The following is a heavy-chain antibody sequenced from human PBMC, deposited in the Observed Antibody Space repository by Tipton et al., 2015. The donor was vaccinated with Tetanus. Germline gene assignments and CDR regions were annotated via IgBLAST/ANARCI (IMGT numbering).Heavy chain of an antibody. Sequence: SLRLSFAASGFIFDSYALSWVRQAPGKGLEWVSAISGGGTSTYYADSVKGRFTISRDNSKNTLYLQMNSLRAEDTAVYYCAKASGITYVDFWSGSYYFHYWGQGTLVTVSS. J-gene: IGHJ4*02. V-gene: IGHV3-23*01. CDR2: ISGGGTST. CDR1: GFIFDSYA. D-gene: IGHD3-3*01. CDR3: AKASGITYVDFWSGSYYFHY.